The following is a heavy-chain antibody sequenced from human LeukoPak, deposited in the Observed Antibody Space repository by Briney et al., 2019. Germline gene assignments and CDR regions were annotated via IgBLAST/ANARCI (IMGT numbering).Heavy chain of an antibody. D-gene: IGHD3-22*01. V-gene: IGHV4-34*01. CDR2: INHSGST. CDR1: GGSFSGYY. J-gene: IGHJ4*02. Sequence: PSETLSLTCAVYGGSFSGYYWSWIRQPPGKGLEWIGEINHSGSTNYNPSLKSRVTISVDTSKNQFSLKLSSVTAADTAVYYCARHWDSSGYYYAFDYWGQGTLVTVSS. CDR3: ARHWDSSGYYYAFDY.